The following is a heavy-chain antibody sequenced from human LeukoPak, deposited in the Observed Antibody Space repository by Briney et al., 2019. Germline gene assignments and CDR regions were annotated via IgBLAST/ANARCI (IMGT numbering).Heavy chain of an antibody. J-gene: IGHJ4*02. V-gene: IGHV3-7*01. Sequence: GGSLRLSCAASGFTFSSYWMSLVRQAPGKGLEWVANIKQDGSEKYYVDSVKGRFTISRDNAKNSLYLQMNSLRAEDTAVYYCARVLARFLEWLPSGPFDYWGQGTLVTVSS. CDR3: ARVLARFLEWLPSGPFDY. CDR2: IKQDGSEK. D-gene: IGHD3-3*01. CDR1: GFTFSSYW.